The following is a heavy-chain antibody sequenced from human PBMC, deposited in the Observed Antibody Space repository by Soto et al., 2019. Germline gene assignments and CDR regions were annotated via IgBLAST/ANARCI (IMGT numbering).Heavy chain of an antibody. CDR3: ARDPWAVDY. Sequence: GGSLILSCAASGFTVSTKYMSWVRQAPGKGLEWVSVIYSGGSTFYADSVRGRFTISRDNSKNTVNLQMNSLRAEDTAVYYCARDPWAVDYWGQGTLVTVSS. CDR1: GFTVSTKY. J-gene: IGHJ4*02. V-gene: IGHV3-66*01. D-gene: IGHD3-16*01. CDR2: IYSGGST.